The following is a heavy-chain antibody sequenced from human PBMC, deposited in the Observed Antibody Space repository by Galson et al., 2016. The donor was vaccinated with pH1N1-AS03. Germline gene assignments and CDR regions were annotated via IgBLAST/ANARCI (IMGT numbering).Heavy chain of an antibody. V-gene: IGHV1-3*01. CDR3: ATLYTYGLTAFDY. J-gene: IGHJ4*02. D-gene: IGHD5-18*01. CDR2: ISPGNGNT. CDR1: GYNFINYA. Sequence: SVKVSCKASGYNFINYAIHWVRQAPGQSLEWMGRISPGNGNTQFSQKFQGKVTLTRDTSATTAYMELSSLRSEDTAVYYCATLYTYGLTAFDYWGQGTLVTVSS.